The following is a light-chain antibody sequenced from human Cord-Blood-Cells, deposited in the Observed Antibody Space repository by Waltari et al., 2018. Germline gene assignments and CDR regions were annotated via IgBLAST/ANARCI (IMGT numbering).Light chain of an antibody. J-gene: IGKJ1*01. V-gene: IGKV3-20*01. CDR3: QQYGSSPT. Sequence: EIVLTQSPDTLSLSPGERATLSCRASQSVSSSYLAWYQQKPGQAPRLLIYGASSRATGIPDRFSGSGSGTDFTLTISRLEPEDFAVYYCQQYGSSPTFGQGP. CDR1: QSVSSSY. CDR2: GAS.